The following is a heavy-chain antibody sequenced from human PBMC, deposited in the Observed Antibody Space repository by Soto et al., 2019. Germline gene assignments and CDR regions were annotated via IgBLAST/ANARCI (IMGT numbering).Heavy chain of an antibody. CDR3: ARDRIACMIVVVSTPDTFDI. CDR2: INTDNGNT. Sequence: QVQLVQSGAEVKKPGASVTVSCKASGYTFTSYAIHWVRQAPGQRLEWMGWINTDNGNTKYSQKFQGRVTITRDTSESTAYMELSSLRSEDTAIYYCARDRIACMIVVVSTPDTFDIWGQGTMVTVSS. D-gene: IGHD3-22*01. J-gene: IGHJ3*02. V-gene: IGHV1-3*04. CDR1: GYTFTSYA.